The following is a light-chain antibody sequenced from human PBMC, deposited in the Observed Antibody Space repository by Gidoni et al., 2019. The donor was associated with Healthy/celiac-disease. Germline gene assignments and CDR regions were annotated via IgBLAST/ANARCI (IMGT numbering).Light chain of an antibody. Sequence: DIQMPQSPSSLSASVGDRVTITCRASQSISSYLNWYQQKPGKAPKLLIDAASSLQSGVPARFSGSGSGTDFTLTISSLQPEDFTTYYCQQSYGTPRTFGQGTKVEIK. V-gene: IGKV1-39*01. CDR1: QSISSY. CDR3: QQSYGTPRT. CDR2: AAS. J-gene: IGKJ1*01.